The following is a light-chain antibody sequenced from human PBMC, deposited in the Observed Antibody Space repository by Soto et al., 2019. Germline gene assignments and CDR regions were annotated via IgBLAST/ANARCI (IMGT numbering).Light chain of an antibody. CDR3: QQYNREWT. CDR2: KAS. J-gene: IGKJ1*01. CDR1: QSIRSW. V-gene: IGKV1-5*03. Sequence: DIQMTQSPSTLSASVGDRITITCRASQSIRSWLAWYQQKPGKAPKLLIYKASSLDSGVPTRFSGSGSGTEFTLTISSLQPDDYATYYCQQYNREWTFGQGTKVEIK.